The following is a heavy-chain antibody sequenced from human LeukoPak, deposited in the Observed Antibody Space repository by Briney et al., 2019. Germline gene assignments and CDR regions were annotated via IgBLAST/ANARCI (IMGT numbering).Heavy chain of an antibody. CDR1: GFTFSSYS. J-gene: IGHJ5*02. D-gene: IGHD3-16*01. V-gene: IGHV3-21*01. CDR2: ISSSSSYI. Sequence: GGSLRLSCAASGFTFSSYSMTWVRQAPGKGLEWVSSISSSSSYIYYADSVKGRFTISRDNAKNSLYLQMNSLRAEDTAVYYCARDGGDRFDPWGQGTLVTVSS. CDR3: ARDGGDRFDP.